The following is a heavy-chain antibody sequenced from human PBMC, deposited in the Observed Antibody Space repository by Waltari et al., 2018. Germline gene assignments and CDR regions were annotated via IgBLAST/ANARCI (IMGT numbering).Heavy chain of an antibody. CDR3: AREPGRGGVVPPKYSMDV. Sequence: QVQLVQSGAEVKKPGASVRVSCKPSGYTFTAYYIHWVRQAPGQGLEWRGGMSTSSELTKGAQQFQGRVTMTRDTSISTVDMELSGLTSDDTAIYYCAREPGRGGVVPPKYSMDVWGLGTTVSVSS. D-gene: IGHD1-26*01. CDR1: GYTFTAYY. CDR2: MSTSSELT. J-gene: IGHJ6*02. V-gene: IGHV1-2*02.